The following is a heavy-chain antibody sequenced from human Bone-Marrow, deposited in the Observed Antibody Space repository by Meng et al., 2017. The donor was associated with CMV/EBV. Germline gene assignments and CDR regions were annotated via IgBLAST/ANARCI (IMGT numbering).Heavy chain of an antibody. Sequence: ASVKVSCKASGYTFTSYGISWVRQAPGQGLEWMGWISAYNGNTNYAQKLQGRVTMTTDTSTSTAYMELRSLRSDDTAVYYCARLSGSGWWGFAFDIWGQGTMVTVSS. V-gene: IGHV1-18*01. J-gene: IGHJ3*02. D-gene: IGHD6-19*01. CDR1: GYTFTSYG. CDR3: ARLSGSGWWGFAFDI. CDR2: ISAYNGNT.